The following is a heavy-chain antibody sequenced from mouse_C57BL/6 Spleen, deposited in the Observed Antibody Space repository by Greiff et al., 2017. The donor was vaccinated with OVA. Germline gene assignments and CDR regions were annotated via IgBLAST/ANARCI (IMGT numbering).Heavy chain of an antibody. CDR3: ARGGTTMSYYFDY. D-gene: IGHD2-4*01. V-gene: IGHV1-42*01. CDR1: GYSFTGYY. Sequence: EVQLQQSGPELVKPGASVKISCKASGYSFTGYYMNWVKQSPEKSLEWIGEINPSTGGTTYNQKFKAKATLTVDKSSSTAYMQLKSLTSEDSAVYYCARGGTTMSYYFDYWGQGTTLTVSS. J-gene: IGHJ2*01. CDR2: INPSTGGT.